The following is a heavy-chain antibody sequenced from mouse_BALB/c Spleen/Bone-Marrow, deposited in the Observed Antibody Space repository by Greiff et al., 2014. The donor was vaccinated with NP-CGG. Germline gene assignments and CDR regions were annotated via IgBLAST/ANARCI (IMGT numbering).Heavy chain of an antibody. J-gene: IGHJ3*01. D-gene: IGHD4-1*01. CDR3: ARSAPWDGFAY. CDR1: GYTFTSYW. CDR2: INPSTGYT. Sequence: HVQLKESGAELAKPGASVKMSCKASGYTFTSYWMHWVKQRPGQGLEWIGYINPSTGYTEYNQKFKDKATLTADKSSSTAYMQMRCLPSEDSSVYYCARSAPWDGFAYWGQGTLVTVSS. V-gene: IGHV1-7*01.